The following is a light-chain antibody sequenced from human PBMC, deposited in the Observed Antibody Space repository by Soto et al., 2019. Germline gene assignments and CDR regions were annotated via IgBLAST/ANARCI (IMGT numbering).Light chain of an antibody. Sequence: DIQMTQSPSSVSASIGDRVTITSRASQNIGTWLAWYQQKPGKAPKYLIYGASNLLSGVPSRFSGSGSGTDFTLTISSLQPEDFASYFCQQANHFPLTFGGGTRVDIK. CDR3: QQANHFPLT. CDR2: GAS. V-gene: IGKV1-12*01. J-gene: IGKJ4*01. CDR1: QNIGTW.